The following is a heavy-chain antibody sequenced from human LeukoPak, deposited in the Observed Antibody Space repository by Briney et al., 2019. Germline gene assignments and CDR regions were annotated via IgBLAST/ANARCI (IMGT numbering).Heavy chain of an antibody. CDR3: AKAGDSGYSGYDY. J-gene: IGHJ4*02. CDR1: GFIFSNYA. CDR2: IDSTGAYT. Sequence: GGSLRLSCAASGFIFSNYAMSWVRQAPGKGLEWVSAIDSTGAYTWYADSVKGRFTISKDSSKTILYLQMNSLRAEDTAVYYCAKAGDSGYSGYDYWGQGTLVTVSS. V-gene: IGHV3-23*01. D-gene: IGHD5-12*01.